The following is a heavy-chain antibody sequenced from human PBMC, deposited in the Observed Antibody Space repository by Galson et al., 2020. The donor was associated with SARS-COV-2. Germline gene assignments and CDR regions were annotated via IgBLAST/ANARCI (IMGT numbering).Heavy chain of an antibody. CDR1: GFTFSSYA. CDR2: ISGSGGST. Sequence: GESLKISCAASGFTFSSYAMSWVRQAPGKGLEWVSAISGSGGSTYYADSVKGRFTISRDNSKNTLYLQMNSLRAEDTAVYYCAKEESRYCSSTSCYADDYWGQGTLVTVSS. D-gene: IGHD2-2*01. CDR3: AKEESRYCSSTSCYADDY. J-gene: IGHJ4*02. V-gene: IGHV3-23*01.